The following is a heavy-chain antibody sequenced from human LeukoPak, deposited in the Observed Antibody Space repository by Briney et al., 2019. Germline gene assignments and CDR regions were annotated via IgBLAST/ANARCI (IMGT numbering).Heavy chain of an antibody. CDR2: IRYDGSNK. V-gene: IGHV3-30*02. D-gene: IGHD5-12*01. Sequence: GGSLRLSCAASGFAFSSYGMHWVRQAPGKGLEWVAFIRYDGSNKYYADSVKGRFTISRDNSKNTLYLQMNSLRAEDTAVYYCAKDRGDIVATIDYWGQGTLVTVSS. CDR1: GFAFSSYG. CDR3: AKDRGDIVATIDY. J-gene: IGHJ4*02.